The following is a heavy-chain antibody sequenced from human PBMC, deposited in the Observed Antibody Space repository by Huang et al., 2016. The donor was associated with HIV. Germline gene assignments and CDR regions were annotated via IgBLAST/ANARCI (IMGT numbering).Heavy chain of an antibody. CDR3: ARPRMTATSSDSTWSFFDS. V-gene: IGHV4-34*02. Sequence: QVQLQQWGAGLLKPSGALSLKCAVYGGSLRDHYWTWIRLSPGKRLEWIGELNHRGLSTSNPSLRSRVTMSVDMSKNQFSLNLTSLTAADTAVYYCARPRMTATSSDSTWSFFDSWGQGTLVIVSS. J-gene: IGHJ4*02. CDR2: LNHRGLS. CDR1: GGSLRDHY. D-gene: IGHD2-21*02.